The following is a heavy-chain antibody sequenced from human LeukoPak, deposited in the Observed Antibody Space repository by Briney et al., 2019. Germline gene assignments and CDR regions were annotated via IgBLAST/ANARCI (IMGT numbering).Heavy chain of an antibody. J-gene: IGHJ4*02. V-gene: IGHV3-43*02. CDR2: ISGDGITT. CDR1: GFTFNRYA. CDR3: AKDHVYGGADD. D-gene: IGHD4-23*01. Sequence: GGSLRLSCAACGFTFNRYAMHWVRQAPGKGLEWVGLISGDGITTYYLDSVKGRFTISRDNSKNSLYLHMNSLRSEDTALYYCAKDHVYGGADDWGQGTLVTVSS.